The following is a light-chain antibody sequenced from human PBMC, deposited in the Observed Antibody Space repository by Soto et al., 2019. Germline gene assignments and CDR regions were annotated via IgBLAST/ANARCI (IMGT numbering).Light chain of an antibody. J-gene: IGKJ1*01. CDR3: QQSYSTPRT. Sequence: DIQMIQSPSSLSASVGDRVTITCRASQSISSYLNWYQQKPGKAPKLLIYAASSLQSEVPSRFSGSGSGTDFTLTISSLQPEDFATYYCQQSYSTPRTFGQGTKVDIK. CDR1: QSISSY. V-gene: IGKV1-39*01. CDR2: AAS.